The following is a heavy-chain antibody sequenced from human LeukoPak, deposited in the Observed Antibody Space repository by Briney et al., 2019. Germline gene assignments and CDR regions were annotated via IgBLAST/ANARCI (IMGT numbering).Heavy chain of an antibody. Sequence: PAGSLRLSCAASGFTFSSYSMNWIRQAPGQGLEWVSSTNSSSSYIYYADSVKGRFTISRDNAKNSLYLQMNSLRAEDTAVYYCARDLLYFDSSGPGYFDLWGRGTLVTVSS. D-gene: IGHD3-22*01. CDR1: GFTFSSYS. V-gene: IGHV3-21*01. CDR2: TNSSSSYI. CDR3: ARDLLYFDSSGPGYFDL. J-gene: IGHJ2*01.